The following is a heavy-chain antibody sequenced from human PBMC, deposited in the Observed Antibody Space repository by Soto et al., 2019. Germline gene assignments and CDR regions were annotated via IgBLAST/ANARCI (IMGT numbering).Heavy chain of an antibody. V-gene: IGHV6-1*01. Sequence: PSQTLSLTCAISGDSVSSNSAAWNWIRQSPSRGLEWLGRTYYRSKWYNDYAVSVKSRITINPDTSKNQFSLQLNSVTPEDAAVYYCARDTPIAAAGVDAFDIWGQGTMVTVSS. CDR1: GDSVSSNSAA. J-gene: IGHJ3*02. CDR3: ARDTPIAAAGVDAFDI. D-gene: IGHD6-13*01. CDR2: TYYRSKWYN.